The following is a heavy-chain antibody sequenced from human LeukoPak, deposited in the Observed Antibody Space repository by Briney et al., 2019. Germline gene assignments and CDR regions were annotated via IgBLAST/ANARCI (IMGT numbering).Heavy chain of an antibody. Sequence: GSLRLSCAVSGFTVSSSYMTWVRQAPGKGLEWIGSIYYSGSTYYNPSLKSRVTISVDTSKNQFSLKLSSVTAADTAVYYCARYPYDCSGGSCYPDAFDIWGQGTMVTVSS. CDR3: ARYPYDCSGGSCYPDAFDI. J-gene: IGHJ3*02. CDR1: GFTVSSSY. D-gene: IGHD2-15*01. V-gene: IGHV4-39*01. CDR2: IYYSGST.